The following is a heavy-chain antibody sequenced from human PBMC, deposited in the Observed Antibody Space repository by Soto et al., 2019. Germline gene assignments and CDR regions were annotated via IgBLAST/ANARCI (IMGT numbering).Heavy chain of an antibody. CDR1: GFTFSSYG. Sequence: QVQLVESGGGVVQPGRSLRLSCAASGFTFSSYGMHWVRQAPGKGLEWVAVIWQDGSNKYYSDSVKGRFIISRDSSKNTLYLQMNSLRAEDTAVYYCARDPTTVVTNPYFDYWGQGTLVTVSS. J-gene: IGHJ4*02. D-gene: IGHD4-17*01. CDR3: ARDPTTVVTNPYFDY. CDR2: IWQDGSNK. V-gene: IGHV3-33*01.